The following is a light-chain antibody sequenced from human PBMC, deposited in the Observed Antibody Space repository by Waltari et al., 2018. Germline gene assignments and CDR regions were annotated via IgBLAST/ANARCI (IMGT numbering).Light chain of an antibody. CDR3: CSYAGNYTLV. CDR1: SSDVGGYDY. V-gene: IGLV2-11*01. J-gene: IGLJ3*02. Sequence: QSALTQPRSVSGSPGQSVTVSCTGSSSDVGGYDYVSWYQQHPGKAPKLMISDVTKRPSGVPDRCSGSKSGNTASLTISGLQAEDEADYYCCSYAGNYTLVFGGGTSLTVL. CDR2: DVT.